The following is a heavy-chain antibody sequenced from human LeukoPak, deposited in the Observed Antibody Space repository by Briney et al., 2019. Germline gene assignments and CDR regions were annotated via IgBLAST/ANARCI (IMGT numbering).Heavy chain of an antibody. D-gene: IGHD2-21*01. CDR3: ARDSDWAFDY. Sequence: GGSLRLSCAASGFTFSSYPMNWVRQAPGKGLEWVSHIRDTGSTKYYADSVKGRFTISRVNAKNSLFLQMNSLRDEDAAVYYCARDSDWAFDYWGQGALVTVSS. V-gene: IGHV3-48*02. CDR2: IRDTGSTK. J-gene: IGHJ4*02. CDR1: GFTFSSYP.